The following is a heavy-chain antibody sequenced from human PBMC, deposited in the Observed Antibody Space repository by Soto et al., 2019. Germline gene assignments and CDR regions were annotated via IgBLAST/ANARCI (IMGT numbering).Heavy chain of an antibody. CDR3: ARESNHYQDFFQN. CDR1: GYPFPSFE. D-gene: IGHD2-2*01. Sequence: SVKVSCKTSGYPFPSFEVHWIRQAPGQRPEWMGGISNAGSGNTEYSQKFQDRLTITGDKRATTVYMALSSLTSEDTATYYCARESNHYQDFFQNWGQGTQVTVSS. CDR2: ISNAGSGNT. V-gene: IGHV1-3*01. J-gene: IGHJ4*02.